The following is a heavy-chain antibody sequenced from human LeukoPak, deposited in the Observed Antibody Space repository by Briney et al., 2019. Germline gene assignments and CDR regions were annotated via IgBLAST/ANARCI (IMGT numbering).Heavy chain of an antibody. CDR2: FDPEDGET. J-gene: IGHJ5*02. V-gene: IGHV1-24*01. Sequence: GASVKVSCKVSGYTLTELSMHWVRQAPGKGLEWMGGFDPEDGETIYAQKFQGRVTMTEDTSTDTAYMELSSLGSEDTAVYYCATDLRGQSRHGSWFDPWGQGTLVTVSS. CDR1: GYTLTELS. CDR3: ATDLRGQSRHGSWFDP. D-gene: IGHD3-10*01.